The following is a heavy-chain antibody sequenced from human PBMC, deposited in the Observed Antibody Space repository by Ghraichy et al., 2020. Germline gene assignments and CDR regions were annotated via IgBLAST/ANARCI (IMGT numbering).Heavy chain of an antibody. CDR3: ARDRIRGVIRPYYYYGMAV. J-gene: IGHJ6*02. Sequence: GGSLRLSCAASGFTFSSYWMSWVRQAPGKGLEWVANIKQDGSEKYYVDSVKGRFTISRDNDKNSLYLQMNSLRAEDTAVYYCARDRIRGVIRPYYYYGMAVWCQGTTVTVPS. CDR1: GFTFSSYW. D-gene: IGHD3-10*01. V-gene: IGHV3-7*01. CDR2: IKQDGSEK.